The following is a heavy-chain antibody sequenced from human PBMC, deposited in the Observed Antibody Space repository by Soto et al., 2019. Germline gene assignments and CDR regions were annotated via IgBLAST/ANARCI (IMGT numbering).Heavy chain of an antibody. J-gene: IGHJ6*02. Sequence: GGSLRLSCAASGFTFSSYAMHWVRQAPGKGLEWVAVISYDGSNKYYADSVKGRFTISRDNSKNTLYLQMNSLRAEDTAVYYCARPLPYYDFWSGPWSYYYCGMDVWGQGTTVTVSS. D-gene: IGHD3-3*01. CDR3: ARPLPYYDFWSGPWSYYYCGMDV. V-gene: IGHV3-30-3*01. CDR2: ISYDGSNK. CDR1: GFTFSSYA.